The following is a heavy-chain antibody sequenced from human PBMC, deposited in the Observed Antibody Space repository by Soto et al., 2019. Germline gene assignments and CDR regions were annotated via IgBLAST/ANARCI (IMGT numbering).Heavy chain of an antibody. Sequence: EVQLVESGGGLVQPGGSLRLSCAASGFSFSDHHMDWVRQAPGKGLEWVGRIRNKANSYTTEYAASVKGRFTISRADPGNSLYLQMNSLKTEDTAVYYCARVGTYNGYYIFDYWGQGTLVTVSS. CDR2: IRNKANSYTT. CDR3: ARVGTYNGYYIFDY. V-gene: IGHV3-72*01. J-gene: IGHJ4*02. CDR1: GFSFSDHH. D-gene: IGHD1-26*01.